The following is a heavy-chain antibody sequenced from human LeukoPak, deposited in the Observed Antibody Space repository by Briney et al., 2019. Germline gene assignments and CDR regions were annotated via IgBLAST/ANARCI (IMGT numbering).Heavy chain of an antibody. V-gene: IGHV4-61*02. D-gene: IGHD5-18*01. Sequence: SETLSLTCTVSGGSISSDSYYWTWIRQPAGKGLEWIGRVYTSGSTDYNPSLKSRVSISLDTSKNQFSLKLSSVTAADTAVYYCARGYTYGHGAMFDYWGQGTLVTV. CDR2: VYTSGST. CDR3: ARGYTYGHGAMFDY. CDR1: GGSISSDSYY. J-gene: IGHJ4*02.